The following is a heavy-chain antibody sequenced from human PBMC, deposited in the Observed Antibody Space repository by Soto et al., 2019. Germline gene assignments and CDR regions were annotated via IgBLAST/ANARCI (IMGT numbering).Heavy chain of an antibody. CDR2: VHYSGST. CDR3: ARVNSNGYYSRAVDV. Sequence: PSETLSLTCSVSGASITSYFWGWIRQSPGKGLEWIGYVHYSGSTNYNPSLKSRVTISVDTSKNQISLKLSSVTAADTAVYYCARVNSNGYYSRAVDVWGQGTMVTVSS. J-gene: IGHJ6*02. CDR1: GASITSYF. V-gene: IGHV4-59*01. D-gene: IGHD3-3*01.